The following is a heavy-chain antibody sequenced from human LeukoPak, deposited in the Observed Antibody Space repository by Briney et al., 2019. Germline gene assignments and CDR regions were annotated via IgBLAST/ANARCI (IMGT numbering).Heavy chain of an antibody. J-gene: IGHJ4*02. V-gene: IGHV3-7*01. Sequence: PGGSLRLSCAASGFTFSASAMDWVRQAPGKGLEWVANIKEDGSEKYYVDSVKGRFTVSRDNTKNSLYLQMNSLRVEDTAVYYCARARDIVALFDYWGQGTLVTVSS. CDR1: GFTFSASA. CDR3: ARARDIVALFDY. D-gene: IGHD5-12*01. CDR2: IKEDGSEK.